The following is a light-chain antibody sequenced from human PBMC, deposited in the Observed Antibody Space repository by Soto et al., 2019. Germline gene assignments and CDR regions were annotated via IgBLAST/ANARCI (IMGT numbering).Light chain of an antibody. Sequence: DIQLTQSPSFLSASVGDRVTITCRASQGIRSYLAWYQQKPGKAPKLLIFGASTLQSGVPLRFRGSGSGTEFTLTISSLQPEDFATYYCQQLDSYPETFGQGTKVDIK. V-gene: IGKV1-9*01. J-gene: IGKJ1*01. CDR3: QQLDSYPET. CDR2: GAS. CDR1: QGIRSY.